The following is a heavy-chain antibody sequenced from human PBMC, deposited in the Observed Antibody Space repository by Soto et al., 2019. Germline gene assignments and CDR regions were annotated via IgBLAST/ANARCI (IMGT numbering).Heavy chain of an antibody. CDR3: ATGGTYFDY. CDR2: IHTSGSP. J-gene: IGHJ4*02. V-gene: IGHV4-4*07. Sequence: QVQLQESGPGLVKPSETLSLTCTVSGGPISSYYCSWIRQAAGKGLEWIGRIHTSGSPNYNPSLKSRVTMSADTSKNQFSLKLTSVTAADTAVYYCATGGTYFDYWGQGTLVTVSS. CDR1: GGPISSYY.